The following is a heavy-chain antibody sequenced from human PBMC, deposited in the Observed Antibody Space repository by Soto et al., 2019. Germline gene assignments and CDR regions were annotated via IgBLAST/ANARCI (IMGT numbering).Heavy chain of an antibody. CDR2: ISSSSSTI. J-gene: IGHJ4*02. CDR3: ARDGGYSYGYVRGDLDY. V-gene: IGHV3-48*02. Sequence: GGSLRLSCAASGFTFSSYSMSWVRQAPGKGLEWVSYISSSSSTIYYADSVKGRFTISRDNAKNSLYLQMNSLRDEDTAVYYCARDGGYSYGYVRGDLDYWGQGTLVTVSS. CDR1: GFTFSSYS. D-gene: IGHD5-18*01.